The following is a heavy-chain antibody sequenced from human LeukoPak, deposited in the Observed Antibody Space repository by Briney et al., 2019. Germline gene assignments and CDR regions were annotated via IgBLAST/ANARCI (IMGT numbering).Heavy chain of an antibody. Sequence: ASVKVSCKASGYTFIDYFIHWVRRAPGQGLEWMGWIKPDTGDTNYAQKFQGRVTTARDTSIRTAYMELTRLRSDDTAVYFCAREGHCGSTSCPHDYWGQGTLLTVSS. V-gene: IGHV1-2*02. J-gene: IGHJ4*02. D-gene: IGHD2-2*01. CDR2: IKPDTGDT. CDR3: AREGHCGSTSCPHDY. CDR1: GYTFIDYF.